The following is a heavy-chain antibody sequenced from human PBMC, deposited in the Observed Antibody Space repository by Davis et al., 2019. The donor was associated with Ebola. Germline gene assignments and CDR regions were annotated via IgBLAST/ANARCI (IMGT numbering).Heavy chain of an antibody. CDR2: IFSSDDK. Sequence: SGPTLVKPTETLTLTCSVSGFSLNNARMGVSWIRQPPGKALEWLAHIFSSDDKSYSTSLKSRLTISKDTSKSQVVLTMANMDPVDTATYYCARVADEYFYNYMDVWGKGTTVTVSS. CDR1: GFSLNNARMG. J-gene: IGHJ6*03. V-gene: IGHV2-26*01. D-gene: IGHD5-12*01. CDR3: ARVADEYFYNYMDV.